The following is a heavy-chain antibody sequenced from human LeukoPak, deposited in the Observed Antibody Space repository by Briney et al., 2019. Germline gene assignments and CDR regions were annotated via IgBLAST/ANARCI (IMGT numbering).Heavy chain of an antibody. CDR1: GGSFSGYY. CDR2: INHSGST. D-gene: IGHD1-26*01. Sequence: SETLSVTCAVYGGSFSGYYWSWIRSPPGKGLEWIGEINHSGSTNYNPSLKSRVTISVDTSKNQFSLKLSSVNAADTAVYYCARVRRTAVSRYSGYYYYYGMDVWGQGTTVTVSS. J-gene: IGHJ6*02. CDR3: ARVRRTAVSRYSGYYYYYGMDV. V-gene: IGHV4-34*01.